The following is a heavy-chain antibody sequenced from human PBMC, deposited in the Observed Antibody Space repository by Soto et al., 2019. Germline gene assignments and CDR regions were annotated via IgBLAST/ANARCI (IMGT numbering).Heavy chain of an antibody. J-gene: IGHJ4*02. Sequence: QLQLQESGPGLVKPSQTLSLTCAVSGGSISSGGYPWSWIRQPPGKGLEWIGYIYHSGSTYYNPSFKGRVTISVDRSKNQFSLKLSSVTAADTAVYYCARAGGLGAVAVDYWGQGTLVTVSS. D-gene: IGHD6-19*01. CDR2: IYHSGST. CDR1: GGSISSGGYP. V-gene: IGHV4-30-2*01. CDR3: ARAGGLGAVAVDY.